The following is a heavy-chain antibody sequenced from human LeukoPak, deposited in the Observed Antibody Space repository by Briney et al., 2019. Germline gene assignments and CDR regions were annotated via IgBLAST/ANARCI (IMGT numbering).Heavy chain of an antibody. V-gene: IGHV3-30*18. CDR2: ISYDGSNK. Sequence: GGSLRLSCAASGCTFSSYGMHWVRQAPGKGLEWVAVISYDGSNKYYADSVKGRFTISRDNSKNTLYLQMNSLRAEDTAVYYCAKDFRYYDSSGYLDYWGQGTLVTVSS. CDR1: GCTFSSYG. J-gene: IGHJ4*02. D-gene: IGHD3-22*01. CDR3: AKDFRYYDSSGYLDY.